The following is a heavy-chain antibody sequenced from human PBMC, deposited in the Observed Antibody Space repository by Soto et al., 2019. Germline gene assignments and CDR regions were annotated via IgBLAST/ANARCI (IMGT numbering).Heavy chain of an antibody. CDR1: EGTFSSYT. Sequence: SVKVSCKASEGTFSSYTISWVRQAPGQGLEWMGRIIPILGIANYAQKFQGRVTITADKSTSTAYMELSSLRSEDTAVYYCAREVVVVVAPTDYYYYYMDVWGKGTTVTVSS. CDR3: AREVVVVVAPTDYYYYYMDV. D-gene: IGHD2-15*01. CDR2: IIPILGIA. V-gene: IGHV1-69*04. J-gene: IGHJ6*03.